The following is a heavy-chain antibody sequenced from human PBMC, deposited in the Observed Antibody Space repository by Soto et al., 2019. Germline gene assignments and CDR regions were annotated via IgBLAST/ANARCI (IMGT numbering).Heavy chain of an antibody. D-gene: IGHD3-10*01. CDR3: ARSYASGRYYYYGMDV. CDR1: GFTFSTYS. CDR2: ISSSSSTI. J-gene: IGHJ6*02. Sequence: EVQLVESGGGLVQPGGSLRLSCAASGFTFSTYSMNWVRQAPGKGLEWVSYISSSSSTIYYADSVKGRFTISRDNAKNAQYLQMNNLRAEDTAVYYCARSYASGRYYYYGMDVWGQGTTVTVSS. V-gene: IGHV3-48*01.